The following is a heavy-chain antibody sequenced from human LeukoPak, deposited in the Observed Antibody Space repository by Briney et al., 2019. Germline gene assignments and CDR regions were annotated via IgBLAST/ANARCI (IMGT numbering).Heavy chain of an antibody. CDR3: GRFTRSGDSVY. V-gene: IGHV3-7*04. Sequence: GRSLRLSCAASGFTFSSYWMSWVRQAPGKGLEWVANIKQDGSEKQYVDSVKGRFAISRDNAENSLYLQMNSLKAEDTAVYYCGRFTRSGDSVYWGQGTLVTVSS. D-gene: IGHD7-27*01. CDR1: GFTFSSYW. CDR2: IKQDGSEK. J-gene: IGHJ4*02.